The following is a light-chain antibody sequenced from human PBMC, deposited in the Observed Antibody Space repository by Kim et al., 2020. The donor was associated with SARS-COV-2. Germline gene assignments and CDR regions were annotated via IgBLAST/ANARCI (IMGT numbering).Light chain of an antibody. CDR2: LNSDGSH. V-gene: IGLV4-69*01. Sequence: QLVLTQSPSASASLGASVKLTCTLSSGHSSYAIAWHQQQPEKGPRYLMKLNSDGSHSKGDGIPDRFSASSSGAERYLTISSLQSEDEADYYCQTWGTGILVFGGGTQLTVL. CDR1: SGHSSYA. CDR3: QTWGTGILV. J-gene: IGLJ2*01.